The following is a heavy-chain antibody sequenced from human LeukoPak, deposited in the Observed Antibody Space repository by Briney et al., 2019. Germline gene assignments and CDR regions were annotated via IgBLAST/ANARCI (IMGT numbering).Heavy chain of an antibody. CDR3: ARRISHCTSVSCLMAYFDY. CDR2: IYYTGYT. CDR1: GGSIGSSSYY. V-gene: IGHV4-39*01. Sequence: PSETLSLTCTVSGGSIGSSSYYWGWIRRPPGKGLGWIGTIYYTGYTYYNPSLKSRVTISLDASKKQFSLKLSSVTAADTAVYYCARRISHCTSVSCLMAYFDYWGQGTLVTVSS. J-gene: IGHJ4*02. D-gene: IGHD2-2*01.